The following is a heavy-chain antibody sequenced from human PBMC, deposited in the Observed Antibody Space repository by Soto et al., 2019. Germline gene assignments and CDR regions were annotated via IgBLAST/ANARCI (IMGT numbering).Heavy chain of an antibody. D-gene: IGHD6-13*01. CDR2: IYYSGST. V-gene: IGHV4-39*01. CDR3: ARGGSSSWYGIYWFDP. CDR1: GGSISSSSYY. Sequence: PSETLSLTCTVSGGSISSSSYYWGWIRQPPGKGLEWIGSIYYSGSTYYNPSLKSRVTISIDTSKNQFSLKLSSVTAADTAVYYCARGGSSSWYGIYWFDPWGQGTLVTVSS. J-gene: IGHJ5*02.